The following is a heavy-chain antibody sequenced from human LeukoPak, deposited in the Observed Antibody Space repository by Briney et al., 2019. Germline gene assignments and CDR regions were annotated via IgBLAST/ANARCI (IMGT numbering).Heavy chain of an antibody. V-gene: IGHV1-8*03. D-gene: IGHD1-26*01. CDR2: MNPNSGNT. Sequence: ASVKVSCKASGYTFTSYDINWVRQATGQGLEWMGWMNPNSGNTGYAQKFQGRVTITRNTSISTAYMELNSLRAEDTAVYYCARVSRGSYHFDYWGQGALVTVSS. CDR3: ARVSRGSYHFDY. CDR1: GYTFTSYD. J-gene: IGHJ4*02.